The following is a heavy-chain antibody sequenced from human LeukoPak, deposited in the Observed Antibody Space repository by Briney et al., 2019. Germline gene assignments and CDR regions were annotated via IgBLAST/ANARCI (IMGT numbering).Heavy chain of an antibody. CDR3: ARGGGFLESLYADAFDI. D-gene: IGHD3-3*01. CDR2: FYHSGGP. J-gene: IGHJ3*02. CDR1: GYSISSGYY. V-gene: IGHV4-38-2*02. Sequence: SETLSLTCTVSGYSISSGYYWGWIRQPPGKGLEWIGNFYHSGGPYYTPSLKSRVTMSVDTSRNQFSLLSSVTAADTAVYYCARGGGFLESLYADAFDIWGQGTMVTVSS.